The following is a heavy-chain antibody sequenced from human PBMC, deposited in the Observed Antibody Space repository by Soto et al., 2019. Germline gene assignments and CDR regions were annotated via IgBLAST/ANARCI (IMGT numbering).Heavy chain of an antibody. Sequence: QVQLVQSGAEVKKPGSSVKVSCKTSGVTFSAYALSWVRQAPGQGLEWMGGIIPIFGTANYAQKFQGRITITPDGSTTTAYMELTTLRSEDTAVYFCARPSRASSNYAMDVWGQGTTVTVSS. D-gene: IGHD6-6*01. CDR2: IIPIFGTA. CDR1: GVTFSAYA. V-gene: IGHV1-69*05. J-gene: IGHJ6*02. CDR3: ARPSRASSNYAMDV.